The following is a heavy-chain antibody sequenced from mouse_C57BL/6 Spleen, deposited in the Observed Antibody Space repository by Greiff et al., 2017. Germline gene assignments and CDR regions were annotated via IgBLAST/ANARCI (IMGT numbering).Heavy chain of an antibody. CDR1: GYAFSSSW. CDR3: ARGFITTVDWYFDV. Sequence: VQLQQSGPELVKPGASVKISCKASGYAFSSSWMNWVKQRPGKGLEWIGRIYPGDGDTNYNGKFKGKATLTADKSSSTAYMQLSSLTSEDSAVYFCARGFITTVDWYFDVWGTGTTVTVSS. CDR2: IYPGDGDT. V-gene: IGHV1-82*01. J-gene: IGHJ1*03. D-gene: IGHD1-1*01.